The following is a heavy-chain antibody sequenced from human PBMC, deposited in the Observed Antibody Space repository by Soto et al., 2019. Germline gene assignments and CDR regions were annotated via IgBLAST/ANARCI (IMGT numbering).Heavy chain of an antibody. V-gene: IGHV3-30-3*01. Sequence: QVQLVESGGGVVQPGKSLRLSCAASGFTLSDFAMHWVRQAPGKGLEWVAVISYDGSKKYFADSVKGRFTISSDNSNNTLYLQMHSLRADDTAGYYCASPVGDFDPYVDYWGQGTLVTVSS. CDR2: ISYDGSKK. CDR1: GFTLSDFA. CDR3: ASPVGDFDPYVDY. D-gene: IGHD4-17*01. J-gene: IGHJ4*02.